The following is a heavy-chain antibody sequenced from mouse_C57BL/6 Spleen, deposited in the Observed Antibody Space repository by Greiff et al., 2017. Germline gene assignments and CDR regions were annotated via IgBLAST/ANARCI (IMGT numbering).Heavy chain of an antibody. V-gene: IGHV2-5*01. CDR1: GFSLTSYG. J-gene: IGHJ4*01. CDR3: AKVWSPYAMDY. Sequence: VKLVESGPGLVQPSQSLSITCTVSGFSLTSYGVHWVRQSPGKGLEWLGVIWRGGSTDYNAAFMSRLSISKDNSKSQVFFKMNSLQADDTAIYYCAKVWSPYAMDYWGQGTSVTVSS. CDR2: IWRGGST.